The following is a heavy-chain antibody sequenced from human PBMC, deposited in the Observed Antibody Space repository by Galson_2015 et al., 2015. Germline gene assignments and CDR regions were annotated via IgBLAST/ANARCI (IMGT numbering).Heavy chain of an antibody. D-gene: IGHD3-10*01. CDR2: ISGSGGST. Sequence: SLRLSCAASGFTFSSYAMTWVRQAPGKGLEWVSAISGSGGSTYYADSVKGRFTISRDNFNNMVYLQMNSLRAEDTAVYYCARDVVRGVIMNRSQDFDLWGRGTLVTVSS. V-gene: IGHV3-23*01. CDR1: GFTFSSYA. CDR3: ARDVVRGVIMNRSQDFDL. J-gene: IGHJ2*01.